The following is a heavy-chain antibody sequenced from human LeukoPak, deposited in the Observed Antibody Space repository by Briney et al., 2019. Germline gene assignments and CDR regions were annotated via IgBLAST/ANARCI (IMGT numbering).Heavy chain of an antibody. CDR3: ARDYYYDSSGPGED. J-gene: IGHJ4*02. D-gene: IGHD3-22*01. CDR1: GYTFTSYG. Sequence: ASVKVSCKASGYTFTSYGISWVRQAPGQGLEWMGWISAYNGNTNYAQKLQGRVTMTTDTSTSTAYMELRSLRSDDTAVYYCARDYYYDSSGPGEDWGQGTLVTVSS. CDR2: ISAYNGNT. V-gene: IGHV1-18*01.